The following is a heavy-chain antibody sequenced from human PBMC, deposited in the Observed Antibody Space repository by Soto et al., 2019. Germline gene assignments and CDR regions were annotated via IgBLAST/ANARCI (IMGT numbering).Heavy chain of an antibody. D-gene: IGHD5-12*01. CDR3: ARAFKGDIVATITLYYSGMDV. CDR1: GGTFSSYA. J-gene: IGHJ6*02. CDR2: IIPIFGTA. V-gene: IGHV1-69*13. Sequence: SVKVSCKASGGTFSSYAISWVRQAPGQGLEWMGGIIPIFGTANYAQKFQGRVTITADESTSTAYMELSSLRSEDTAVYYCARAFKGDIVATITLYYSGMDVWGQGTTVTVSS.